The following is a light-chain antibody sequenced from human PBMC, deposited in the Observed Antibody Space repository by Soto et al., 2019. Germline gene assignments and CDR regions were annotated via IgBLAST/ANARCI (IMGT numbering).Light chain of an antibody. J-gene: IGKJ1*01. V-gene: IGKV1-5*03. Sequence: DIHMTQSPSTLSVSLGDRVTITVLASQTISSWLAWYQQKPGKAPKLLIYKASTLKSGVPSRFSGSGSGTEFILTISSLQPDDVATYYCQQYTSYSRTFGQGTKVDIK. CDR3: QQYTSYSRT. CDR1: QTISSW. CDR2: KAS.